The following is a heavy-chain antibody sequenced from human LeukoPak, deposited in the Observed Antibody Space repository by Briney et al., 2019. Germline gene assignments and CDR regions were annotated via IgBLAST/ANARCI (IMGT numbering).Heavy chain of an antibody. D-gene: IGHD3-22*01. Sequence: GGSLRLSCAASGFTFDDYAMQWVRQAPGRGREWVSLISWEGGSTYYADSVKGRFTISRDNSKNSLYLQMNSLRAEDTALYYCAKEDYYDSSGNLGYWGQGTLVTVSS. V-gene: IGHV3-43D*04. CDR3: AKEDYYDSSGNLGY. J-gene: IGHJ4*02. CDR1: GFTFDDYA. CDR2: ISWEGGST.